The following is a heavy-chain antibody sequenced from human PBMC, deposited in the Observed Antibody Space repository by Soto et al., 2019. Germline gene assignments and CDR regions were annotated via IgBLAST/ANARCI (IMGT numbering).Heavy chain of an antibody. D-gene: IGHD3-22*01. J-gene: IGHJ4*02. V-gene: IGHV3-21*01. Sequence: EVQLVESGGGVVQPGGSLRLSCAASGFTFSSYSMNWVRQAPGKGLEWVSSISSSSSYVYYADSVKGRFTISRDNAQNSLYVQRDSLRAEDTAVYFCARGKQDYYDSSGYYSWFDYWGQGTLVTVSP. CDR2: ISSSSSYV. CDR1: GFTFSSYS. CDR3: ARGKQDYYDSSGYYSWFDY.